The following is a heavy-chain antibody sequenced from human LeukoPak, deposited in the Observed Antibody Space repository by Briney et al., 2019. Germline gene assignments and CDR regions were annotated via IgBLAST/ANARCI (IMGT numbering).Heavy chain of an antibody. D-gene: IGHD3-10*01. Sequence: ASVNVSCKASGYTFTSYGISWLRQAPGQGLEWMGLISAYNGNTNYAQKLQGRVTMTTDTSTSTAYMELRSLRADDTAVYYCARDSAYYGSGSYSYYSGMDVWGQGTTVTVSS. CDR1: GYTFTSYG. CDR2: ISAYNGNT. J-gene: IGHJ6*02. CDR3: ARDSAYYGSGSYSYYSGMDV. V-gene: IGHV1-18*01.